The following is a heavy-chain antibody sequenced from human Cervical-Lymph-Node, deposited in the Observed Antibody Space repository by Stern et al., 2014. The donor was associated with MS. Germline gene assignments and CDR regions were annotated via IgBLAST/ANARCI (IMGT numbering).Heavy chain of an antibody. Sequence: QLQLQESGPGLVRPSETLSLTCVVSGDSISSNNWWSWVRQSPEKRLEWIGEIHHSGNNNYAPLLKRRLTLSLEKSKNTSSLNMNSVTAADTAVYHCARVSLSDYDYFDPWGQGTLVTVSS. CDR2: IHHSGNN. D-gene: IGHD5-12*01. CDR3: ARVSLSDYDYFDP. J-gene: IGHJ5*02. V-gene: IGHV4/OR15-8*02. CDR1: GDSISSNNW.